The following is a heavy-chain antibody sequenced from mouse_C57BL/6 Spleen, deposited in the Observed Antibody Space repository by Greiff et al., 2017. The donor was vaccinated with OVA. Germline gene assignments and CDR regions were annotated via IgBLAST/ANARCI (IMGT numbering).Heavy chain of an antibody. CDR2: ISPGDGDT. CDR3: ARYYDYDYWYFEV. V-gene: IGHV1-82*01. D-gene: IGHD2-4*01. J-gene: IGHJ1*03. CDR1: GYAFSSSW. Sequence: QVQLQQSGPELVKPGASVKISCKASGYAFSSSWMNWVKQRPGKGLEWIGRISPGDGDTNYNGKFKGKATLTANKSSSTAYMHLSSLTSEDSRVYVCARYYDYDYWYFEVWGTGTTVTVSS.